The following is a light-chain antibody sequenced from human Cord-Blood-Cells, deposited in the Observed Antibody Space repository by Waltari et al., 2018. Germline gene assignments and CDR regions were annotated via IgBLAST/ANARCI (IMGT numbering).Light chain of an antibody. J-gene: IGLJ3*02. CDR2: DVS. CDR1: SSDVGGYNY. V-gene: IGLV2-11*01. Sequence: QSALTQPRSVSGSPGRSVTISCTGTSSDVGGYNYVSWYQQHPGTAPKLMIYDVSKRPSGGPDRVSGSKSGNTASLTISGLQAEDEADYYCCSYAGSYTWVFGGGTKLTVL. CDR3: CSYAGSYTWV.